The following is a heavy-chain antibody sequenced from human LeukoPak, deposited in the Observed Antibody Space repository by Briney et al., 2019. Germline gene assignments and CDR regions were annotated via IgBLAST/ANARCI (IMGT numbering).Heavy chain of an antibody. CDR2: LSSSGNDT. J-gene: IGHJ5*02. Sequence: QPGGSLRLSCAASGFTFNSYAMPWVRQAPGKGLEWVSALSSSGNDTYYLDSVKGRFTISRDISRNTLYLQMNSLRVEDTAVYYCAKVRGWYFGPWGQGTLVTVSS. CDR3: AKVRGWYFGP. D-gene: IGHD6-19*01. CDR1: GFTFNSYA. V-gene: IGHV3-23*01.